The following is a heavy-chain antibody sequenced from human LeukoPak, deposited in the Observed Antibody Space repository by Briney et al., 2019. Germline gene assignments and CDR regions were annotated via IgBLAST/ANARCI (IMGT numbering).Heavy chain of an antibody. D-gene: IGHD3-3*02. V-gene: IGHV4-59*01. Sequence: SETLSLTCTVSGGCISSSYWRWIRQPPGKGLEWIGYIYYSGSTNYDPSLKSRVTISVDTSKNQCSLKLSSGTAADAAVDYCARESRVLFSYYYYYGMDVWGQGTTVTVSS. CDR2: IYYSGST. CDR1: GGCISSSY. CDR3: ARESRVLFSYYYYYGMDV. J-gene: IGHJ6*02.